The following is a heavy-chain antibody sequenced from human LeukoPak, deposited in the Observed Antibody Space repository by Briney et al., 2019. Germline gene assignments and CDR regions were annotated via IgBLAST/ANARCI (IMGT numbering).Heavy chain of an antibody. Sequence: GGSLRLSCAASGFTFADYSMHWVRQAPGKGLEWVSGISWNSGSIGYADSVTGRFTISRDNAKNSLYLQMNSLRPEDTALYYCAKVSYDLMARGGYFDYWGQGTLVTVSS. CDR3: AKVSYDLMARGGYFDY. CDR2: ISWNSGSI. V-gene: IGHV3-9*01. J-gene: IGHJ4*02. CDR1: GFTFADYS. D-gene: IGHD5-12*01.